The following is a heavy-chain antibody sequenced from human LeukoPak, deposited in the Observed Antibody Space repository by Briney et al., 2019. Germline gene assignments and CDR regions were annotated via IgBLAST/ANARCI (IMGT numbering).Heavy chain of an antibody. CDR1: GESVSSNSAE. D-gene: IGHD7-27*01. J-gene: IGHJ1*01. V-gene: IGHV6-1*01. CDR2: TYYRSKWFT. Sequence: SQTLSLTFVISGESVSSNSAEWNWIRKAPTRGLEWLGRTYYRSKWFTESAPSVKGRITITPDSSKNQFSLELNSVTPEDTAVYYCADWGPNWGLGTRVTVSS. CDR3: ADWGPN.